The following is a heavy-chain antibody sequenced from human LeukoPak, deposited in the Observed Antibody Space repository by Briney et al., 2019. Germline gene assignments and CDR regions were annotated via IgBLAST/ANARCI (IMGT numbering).Heavy chain of an antibody. CDR2: ISYDGSNK. CDR3: AKDHAFRWLQQDPMDYFDY. CDR1: GFTFSSYA. Sequence: PGGSLRLSCAASGFTFSSYAMHWVRQAPGKGLEWVAVISYDGSNKYYADSVKGRFTISRDNSKNTLYLQMNSLRAEDTAVYYCAKDHAFRWLQQDPMDYFDYWGQGTLVTVSS. J-gene: IGHJ4*02. V-gene: IGHV3-30*04. D-gene: IGHD1-1*01.